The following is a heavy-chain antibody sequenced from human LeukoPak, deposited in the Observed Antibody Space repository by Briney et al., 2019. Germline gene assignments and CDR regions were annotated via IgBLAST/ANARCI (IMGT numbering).Heavy chain of an antibody. J-gene: IGHJ4*02. V-gene: IGHV3-30*03. CDR1: GFTFSSYG. D-gene: IGHD5-24*01. CDR3: ARVEMATLYYFDY. CDR2: ISYDGSNK. Sequence: GRSLRLSCAASGFTFSSYGMHWVRQAPGKGLEWVAVISYDGSNKYYADSVKGRFTISRDNSKNTLYLQMNSLRAEDTAVYYCARVEMATLYYFDYWGQGTLVTVSS.